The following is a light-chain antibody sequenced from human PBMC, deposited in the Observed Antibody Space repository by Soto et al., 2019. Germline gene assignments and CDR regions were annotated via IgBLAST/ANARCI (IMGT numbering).Light chain of an antibody. J-gene: IGLJ1*01. CDR3: AAWDDSLNGFV. CDR1: RSNIGSNN. Sequence: QSVLTQRPSASGTPGQRVTISCSGSRSNIGSNNVNWYQQLPGTAPKLLMYTNNQRPSGVPDRFSGSRSGTSASLAISGLQSEDEADYYCAAWDDSLNGFVFGTGTKVTVL. V-gene: IGLV1-44*01. CDR2: TNN.